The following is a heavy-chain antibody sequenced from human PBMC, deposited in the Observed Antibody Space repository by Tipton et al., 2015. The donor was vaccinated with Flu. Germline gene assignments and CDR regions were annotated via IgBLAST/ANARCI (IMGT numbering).Heavy chain of an antibody. J-gene: IGHJ5*02. CDR3: ARRDYSNYVSEPHNWFDP. CDR2: IYYSGST. CDR1: GGSISSYY. V-gene: IGHV4-59*01. Sequence: GLVKPSETLSLTCTVSGGSISSYYWNWIRQPPGKGLEWIGYIYYSGSTNYNPSLKSRVTISVDTSKNQFSLKLRSVTAADTAVYYCARRDYSNYVSEPHNWFDPWGQGTLVTVSS. D-gene: IGHD4-11*01.